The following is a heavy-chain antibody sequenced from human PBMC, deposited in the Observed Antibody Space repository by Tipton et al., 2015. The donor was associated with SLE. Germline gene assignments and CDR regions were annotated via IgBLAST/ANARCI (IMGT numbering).Heavy chain of an antibody. CDR2: IYTSGRT. Sequence: TLSLTCTVSGGSLSSYNGSWIRQPAGKGLEWIGRIYTSGRTTYNPSLKSRVTMSIDTSKNQFSLKLSSVTAADTAVYYCARGGAYDYWGQGTLVTVSS. D-gene: IGHD1-26*01. CDR1: GGSLSSYN. J-gene: IGHJ4*02. CDR3: ARGGAYDY. V-gene: IGHV4-4*07.